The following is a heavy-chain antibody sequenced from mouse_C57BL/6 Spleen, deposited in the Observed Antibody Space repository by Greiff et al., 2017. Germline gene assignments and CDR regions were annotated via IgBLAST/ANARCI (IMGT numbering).Heavy chain of an antibody. J-gene: IGHJ2*01. CDR2: INPNNGGT. D-gene: IGHD3-2*02. V-gene: IGHV1-26*01. Sequence: EVQLQQSGPELVKPGASVKISCKASGYTFTDYYMNWVKQSHGKSLEWIGDINPNNGGTSYNQKFKGKATLTVDKSSSPAYMELRSLTSEDSAVYYCARESSGVDYWGQGTTLTVSS. CDR1: GYTFTDYY. CDR3: ARESSGVDY.